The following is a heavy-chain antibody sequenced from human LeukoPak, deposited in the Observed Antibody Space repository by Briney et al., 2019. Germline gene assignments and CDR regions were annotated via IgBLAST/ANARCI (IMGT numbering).Heavy chain of an antibody. Sequence: SETLSLTCTVSGVSISSSNSYWGWIRQPPGKGLEWIGSIYYSGNTYYNASLKSQVSISIDTSKNQFSLRLTSVTAADTAVYYCARTQSGSYGDWGQGTLVTVSS. CDR3: ARTQSGSYGD. V-gene: IGHV4-39*01. CDR1: GVSISSSNSY. D-gene: IGHD1-26*01. J-gene: IGHJ4*02. CDR2: IYYSGNT.